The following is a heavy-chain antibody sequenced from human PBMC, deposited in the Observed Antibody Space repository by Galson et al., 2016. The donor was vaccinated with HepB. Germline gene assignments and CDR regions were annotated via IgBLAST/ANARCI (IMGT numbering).Heavy chain of an antibody. Sequence: PALVKPTQTLTLTCTFSGFSLSTSGMRMNWVRQPPGKAPEWLARIDWNDNKFYNASLKTRLTISKDTSKNRVVLTMTNMDPVDTATYYCARIAAAGPYYFGMDVWGQGTTVTVSS. D-gene: IGHD6-13*01. J-gene: IGHJ6*02. CDR2: IDWNDNK. V-gene: IGHV2-70*04. CDR1: GFSLSTSGMR. CDR3: ARIAAAGPYYFGMDV.